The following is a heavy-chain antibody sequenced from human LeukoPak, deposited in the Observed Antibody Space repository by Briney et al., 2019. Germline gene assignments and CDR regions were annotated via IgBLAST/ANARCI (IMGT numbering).Heavy chain of an antibody. V-gene: IGHV2-5*02. CDR3: PHLVLPTYSCASTYYFDY. D-gene: IGHD6-19*01. Sequence: SGATLVNPTQTLTLTCTFSGFSLSTSGVGVGWIRQPSGKALEWLALIYWDDDKRYSPSLKSRLTITKDTSKNQVVLQMTNMDPVDTATYYCPHLVLPTYSCASTYYFDYWGQGTQVTVSS. CDR1: GFSLSTSGVG. CDR2: IYWDDDK. J-gene: IGHJ4*02.